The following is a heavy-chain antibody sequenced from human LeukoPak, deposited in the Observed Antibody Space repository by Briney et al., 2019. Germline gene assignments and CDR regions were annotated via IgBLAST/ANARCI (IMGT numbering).Heavy chain of an antibody. CDR1: GFTFSSYA. J-gene: IGHJ4*02. CDR2: ISGSGGST. V-gene: IGHV3-23*01. D-gene: IGHD3-3*01. Sequence: GGSLRLSCAASGFTFSSYAMSWVRQAPGKGLEWVSAISGSGGSTYYADSVKGRFTISRDNSKNTLALQMNSLRAEDTAVYYCAKDHYDFWSGYSITYYFDYWGQGTLVTVSS. CDR3: AKDHYDFWSGYSITYYFDY.